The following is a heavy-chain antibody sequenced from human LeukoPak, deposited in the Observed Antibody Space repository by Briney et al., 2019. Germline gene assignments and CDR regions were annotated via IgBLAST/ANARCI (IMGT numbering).Heavy chain of an antibody. V-gene: IGHV3-23*01. CDR1: GFTFSSYA. Sequence: GGPLRLSCAASGFTFSSYAMSWVRQAPGKGLEWVSAISGSGGSTYYADSVKGRFTISRDNSKNTLYLQMNSLRAEDTAVYYCAKHLSITMIVVVIVYSFDYWGQGTLVTVSS. CDR3: AKHLSITMIVVVIVYSFDY. D-gene: IGHD3-22*01. J-gene: IGHJ4*02. CDR2: ISGSGGST.